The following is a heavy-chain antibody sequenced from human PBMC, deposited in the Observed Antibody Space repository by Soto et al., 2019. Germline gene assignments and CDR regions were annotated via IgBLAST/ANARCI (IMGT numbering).Heavy chain of an antibody. CDR3: ARTLKSAGTDY. CDR1: GFTFSSYG. Sequence: GGSLRLSCAASGFTFSSYGMHWVRQAPGKGLEWVAVIWYDGSNKYYADSVKGRFTISRDNSKNTLYLQMNSLRSEDTAFYYCARTLKSAGTDYWGQGTLVTVSS. J-gene: IGHJ4*02. CDR2: IWYDGSNK. D-gene: IGHD6-13*01. V-gene: IGHV3-33*01.